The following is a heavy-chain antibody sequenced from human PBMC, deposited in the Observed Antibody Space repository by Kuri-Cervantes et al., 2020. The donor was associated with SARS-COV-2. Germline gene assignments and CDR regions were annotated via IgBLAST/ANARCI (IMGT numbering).Heavy chain of an antibody. CDR1: GGSFNTYY. CDR2: ITHRGDT. V-gene: IGHV4-34*01. D-gene: IGHD5-24*01. J-gene: IGHJ6*03. CDR3: ARGPGYNGYYYMDV. Sequence: GSLRLSCAVYGGSFNTYYWAWIRQPPGKGLVRIGEITHRGDTIYNMSLKSRVTISVDTSKKQFSLDLRSVTAADTTIYYCARGPGYNGYYYMDVWGNGTTVTVSS.